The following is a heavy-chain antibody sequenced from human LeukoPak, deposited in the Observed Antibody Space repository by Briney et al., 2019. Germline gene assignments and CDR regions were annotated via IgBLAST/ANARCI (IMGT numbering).Heavy chain of an antibody. J-gene: IGHJ4*02. Sequence: SQTLSLACAISGDSVSSNSATWNWIRQSPSRGLEWLGRTYYRSKWYNDYAVSVKSRITINPDTSKNQFSLQLNSVTPEDTAVYYCARATRISAAGTYYFGHWGQGTLVTVSS. CDR3: ARATRISAAGTYYFGH. CDR1: GDSVSSNSAT. CDR2: TYYRSKWYN. V-gene: IGHV6-1*01. D-gene: IGHD6-13*01.